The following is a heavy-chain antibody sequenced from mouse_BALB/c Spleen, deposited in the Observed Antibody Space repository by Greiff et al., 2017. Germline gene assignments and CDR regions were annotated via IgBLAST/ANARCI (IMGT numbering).Heavy chain of an antibody. CDR1: GFTFSSYA. CDR3: ARGLITTVALDY. V-gene: IGHV5-6-5*01. D-gene: IGHD1-1*01. CDR2: ISSGGST. Sequence: EVKLVESGGGLVKPGGSLKLSCAASGFTFSSYAMSWVRQTPEKRLEWVASISSGGSTYYPDSVKGRFTISRDNARNILYLQMSSLRSEDTAMYYCARGLITTVALDYWGQGTTLTVSS. J-gene: IGHJ2*01.